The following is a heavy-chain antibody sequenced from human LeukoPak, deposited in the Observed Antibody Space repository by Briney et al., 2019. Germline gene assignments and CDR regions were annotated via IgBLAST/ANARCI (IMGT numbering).Heavy chain of an antibody. CDR2: IGTAGDT. Sequence: PGGSLRLSCAASGFTFSSYDMHWVRQATGKGLEWVSAIGTAGDTYYPGSVKGRFTISRENAKNSLYLQMNSLRAGDTAVYYCARGDSSSWSLDYWGQGTLVTVSS. CDR1: GFTFSSYD. J-gene: IGHJ4*02. V-gene: IGHV3-13*01. D-gene: IGHD6-13*01. CDR3: ARGDSSSWSLDY.